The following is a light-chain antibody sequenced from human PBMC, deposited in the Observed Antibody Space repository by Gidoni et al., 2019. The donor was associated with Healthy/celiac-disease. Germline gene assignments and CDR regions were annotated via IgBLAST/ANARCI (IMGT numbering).Light chain of an antibody. J-gene: IGLJ2*01. CDR2: DVS. CDR3: SSYTSSRGVV. CDR1: SSDVGGYNY. Sequence: QSALTQPASVSGSPGQSITISCTGTSSDVGGYNYVPWYQQHPGKAPKLMIYDVSNRPSGVSNRFSGSKSGNTASLTISGLQAEDEADYYCSSYTSSRGVVFGGGTKLTVL. V-gene: IGLV2-14*03.